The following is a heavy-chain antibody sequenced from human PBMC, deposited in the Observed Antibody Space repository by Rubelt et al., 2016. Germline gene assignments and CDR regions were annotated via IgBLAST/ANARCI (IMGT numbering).Heavy chain of an antibody. CDR2: IFSNDEK. CDR3: AHRGDIVGTFFGY. J-gene: IGHJ4*02. V-gene: IGHV2-26*01. CDR1: GFSLSNSRMG. Sequence: QVTLKESGPVLVKPTETLTLTCTVSGFSLSNSRMGVSWIRQPPGKALEWLAHIFSNDEKSYSTSLKSRLTISKDTSKSQVVLTMTNMDPVDTATYYCAHRGDIVGTFFGYWGQGTLVTVSS. D-gene: IGHD1-26*01.